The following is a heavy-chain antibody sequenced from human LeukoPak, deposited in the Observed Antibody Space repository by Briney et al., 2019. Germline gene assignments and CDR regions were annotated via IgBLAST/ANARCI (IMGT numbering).Heavy chain of an antibody. CDR1: GGSISGYY. Sequence: SETLSLTCTVSGGSISGYYWSWIRQPPGKGLEWIGYIYYSGSTNYNPSLKSRVTISVDTSKNQFSLKLSSVTAADTAVYYCARQEQQLIYNWFDPWGQGTLVTVSA. CDR3: ARQEQQLIYNWFDP. J-gene: IGHJ5*02. V-gene: IGHV4-59*01. D-gene: IGHD6-13*01. CDR2: IYYSGST.